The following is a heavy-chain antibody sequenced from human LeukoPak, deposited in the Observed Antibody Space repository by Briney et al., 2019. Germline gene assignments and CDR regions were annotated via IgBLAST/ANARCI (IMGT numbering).Heavy chain of an antibody. CDR1: GGTLSNNA. J-gene: IGHJ2*01. CDR3: ARSLGRSSWTEWYFDL. V-gene: IGHV1-69*05. D-gene: IGHD6-13*01. CDR2: IIPIFGTG. Sequence: ASVKVSCKASGGTLSNNAISWVRQAPGQGLEWMGGIIPIFGTGNYAQKFQGRVTITTDEFTTTAYMELSRLRSEDTAVYYCARSLGRSSWTEWYFDLWGRGTLVTVSS.